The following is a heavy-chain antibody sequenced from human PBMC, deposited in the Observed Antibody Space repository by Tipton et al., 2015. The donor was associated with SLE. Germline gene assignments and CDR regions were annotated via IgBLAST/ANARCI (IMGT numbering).Heavy chain of an antibody. Sequence: GSLRLSCAASGFSFSGHGMHWVRQAPGKGLEWVAFIRYDGSNAYYTDSVKGRLTISRDNSKNTLYLQMNSLRAEDTAVYFCAKDWWNYGYHSGMDAWGQGTTVTVSS. CDR1: GFSFSGHG. CDR2: IRYDGSNA. D-gene: IGHD1-7*01. CDR3: AKDWWNYGYHSGMDA. V-gene: IGHV3-30*02. J-gene: IGHJ6*02.